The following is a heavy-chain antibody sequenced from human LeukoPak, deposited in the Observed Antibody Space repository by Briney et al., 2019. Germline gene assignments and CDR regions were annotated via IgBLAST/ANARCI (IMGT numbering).Heavy chain of an antibody. CDR1: GFTFSSYA. CDR3: VKFVGAKGY. V-gene: IGHV3-23*01. Sequence: GGSLRLPCEASGFTFSSYAMTWVRQAPGKGLEWVSAITNSGGGTYYADSVKGRFTISRDNSKNTLYLQMNSLKAEDTAVYYCVKFVGAKGYWGQGTLVTVSS. J-gene: IGHJ4*02. CDR2: ITNSGGGT. D-gene: IGHD1-26*01.